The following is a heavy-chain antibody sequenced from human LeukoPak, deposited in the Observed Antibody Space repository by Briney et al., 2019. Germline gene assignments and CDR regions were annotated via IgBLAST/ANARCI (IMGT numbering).Heavy chain of an antibody. CDR1: GGSISSSSYY. V-gene: IGHV4-39*07. CDR2: INHSGST. CDR3: ASSPVGATDY. J-gene: IGHJ4*02. Sequence: PSETLSLTCTVSGGSISSSSYYWGWIRQPPGKGLEWIGEINHSGSTNYNPSLKSRVTISVDTSKNQFSLKLSSVTAADTAVYYCASSPVGATDYWGQGTLVTVSS. D-gene: IGHD1-26*01.